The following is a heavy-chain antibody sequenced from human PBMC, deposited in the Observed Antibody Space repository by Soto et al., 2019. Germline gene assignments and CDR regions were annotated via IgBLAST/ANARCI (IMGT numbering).Heavy chain of an antibody. CDR1: GFTFSNAW. CDR2: SKSKTDGGTT. CDR3: TTLVGIGSSWYDY. D-gene: IGHD6-13*01. J-gene: IGHJ4*02. V-gene: IGHV3-15*01. Sequence: GGSLRLSCAASGFTFSNAWMSWVRQAPGKGLEWVGRSKSKTDGGTTDYAAPVKGRFTISRDDSKNTLYLQMNSLKTEDTAVYYCTTLVGIGSSWYDYWGQGTLVTVSS.